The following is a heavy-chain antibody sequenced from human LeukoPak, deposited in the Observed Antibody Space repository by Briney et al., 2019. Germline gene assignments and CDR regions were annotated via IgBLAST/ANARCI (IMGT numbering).Heavy chain of an antibody. D-gene: IGHD6-19*01. CDR3: ARDGGSSGNPRD. V-gene: IGHV1-69*05. CDR1: GGTFSSYA. CDR2: IIPIFGTA. J-gene: IGHJ4*02. Sequence: ASVKVSCKASGGTFSSYAISWVRQAPGQGLEWMGRIIPIFGTANYAQKFQGRVTITTDESTSTAYMELSSLRSEDTAVYYCARDGGSSGNPRDWGQGTLVTVSS.